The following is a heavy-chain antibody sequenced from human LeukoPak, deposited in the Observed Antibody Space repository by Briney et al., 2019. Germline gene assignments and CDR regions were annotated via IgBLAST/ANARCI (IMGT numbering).Heavy chain of an antibody. CDR3: TRSDYSTYFNY. D-gene: IGHD2-15*01. CDR2: IYYNGAT. CDR1: GGSITDYY. V-gene: IGHV4-59*01. J-gene: IGHJ4*02. Sequence: SETLSLTCTVSGGSITDYYWIWIRQPPGKGLEYIGYIYYNGATNYNPSLKSRVTVSVDTSKNQFSLNLRSVTAADTAVYYCTRSDYSTYFNYWGPGTLVTVSS.